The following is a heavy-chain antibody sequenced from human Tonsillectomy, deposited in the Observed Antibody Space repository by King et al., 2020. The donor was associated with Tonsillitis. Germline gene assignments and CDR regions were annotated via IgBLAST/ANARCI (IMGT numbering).Heavy chain of an antibody. Sequence: QLVQSGADVKKPGASVKVSCKASGYTFIGYYMHWVRQAPGQGLEWMGWINLNSGGTNHAQKFQGRVTMTRDTSISTAYMELSRLGSDDTAVYYCARSYYDFWSGYPDYWGQGTLVTVSS. CDR2: INLNSGGT. V-gene: IGHV1-2*02. CDR1: GYTFIGYY. J-gene: IGHJ4*02. CDR3: ARSYYDFWSGYPDY. D-gene: IGHD3-3*01.